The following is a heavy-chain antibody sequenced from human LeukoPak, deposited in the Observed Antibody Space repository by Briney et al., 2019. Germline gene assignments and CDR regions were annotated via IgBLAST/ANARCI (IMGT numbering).Heavy chain of an antibody. V-gene: IGHV4-34*01. CDR2: INHSGST. CDR3: ARASHSSSSYVDP. D-gene: IGHD6-13*01. CDR1: GGSFSGYY. Sequence: SETLSLTCAVYGGSFSGYYWSWIRQPPGKGLEWIGEINHSGSTNYNPSLKSRVTISVDTSKNQFSLKLSSVTAADTAVYYCARASHSSSSYVDPWCQGTLVTVSS. J-gene: IGHJ5*02.